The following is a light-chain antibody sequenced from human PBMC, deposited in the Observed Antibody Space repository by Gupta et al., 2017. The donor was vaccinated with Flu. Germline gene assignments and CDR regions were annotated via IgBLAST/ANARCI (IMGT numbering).Light chain of an antibody. J-gene: IGLJ2*01. V-gene: IGLV1-47*01. CDR3: AAWDDSLSGQV. CDR1: RSNIGSNY. Sequence: RVTISCSGRRSNIGSNYVYWYQQLPGTAPKLLIYRNNQRPSGVPDRFSGSKSGTSASLAISGLRSEDEADYYCAAWDDSLSGQVFGGGTKLTVL. CDR2: RNN.